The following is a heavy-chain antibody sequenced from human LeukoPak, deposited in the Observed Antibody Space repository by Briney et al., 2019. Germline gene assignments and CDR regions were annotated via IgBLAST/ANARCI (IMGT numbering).Heavy chain of an antibody. Sequence: SETLSLTCAVYGGSFSGYYWSWIRQPPGKGLEWIGEINHSGSTNYNPSLKSRVTISVDTSKNQFSLKLSSVTAADTAVYYCARADPYYYDSSGYYYDYWGQGTLVTVSS. CDR1: GGSFSGYY. CDR3: ARADPYYYDSSGYYYDY. CDR2: INHSGST. V-gene: IGHV4-34*01. J-gene: IGHJ4*02. D-gene: IGHD3-22*01.